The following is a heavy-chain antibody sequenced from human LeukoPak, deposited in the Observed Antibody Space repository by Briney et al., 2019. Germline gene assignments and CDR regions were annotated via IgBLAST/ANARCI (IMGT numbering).Heavy chain of an antibody. CDR3: ARVSSGYYLDY. CDR2: IKQDGSEK. J-gene: IGHJ4*02. CDR1: GFTVSSYW. V-gene: IGHV3-7*01. Sequence: GGSQRLSCAASGFTVSSYWMSWVRQAPGKGLEWVAKIKQDGSEKYYVDSVKGRFTISRDNAKNSLYLQMNSLRAEDTAVYYCARVSSGYYLDYWGQGTLVTVSS. D-gene: IGHD3-22*01.